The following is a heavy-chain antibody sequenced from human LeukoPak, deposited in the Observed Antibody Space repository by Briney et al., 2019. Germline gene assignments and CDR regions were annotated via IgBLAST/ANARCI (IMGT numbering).Heavy chain of an antibody. J-gene: IGHJ4*02. CDR3: AREGIGRYSSSAGEPDY. Sequence: ASVKVSCKASGYSFTGYYMHWVRQPPGQGLEWMGRINPNSGGTNYAQKFQGRVTMTRYTSISTAYMELSRLRSDETAVYYCAREGIGRYSSSAGEPDYWPQGTLVTVSS. D-gene: IGHD6-6*01. V-gene: IGHV1-2*06. CDR1: GYSFTGYY. CDR2: INPNSGGT.